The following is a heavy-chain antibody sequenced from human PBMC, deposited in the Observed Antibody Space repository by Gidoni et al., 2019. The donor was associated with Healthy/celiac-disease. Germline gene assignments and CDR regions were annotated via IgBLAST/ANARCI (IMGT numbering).Heavy chain of an antibody. CDR3: ARGYCSSTSCFYYYYMDV. CDR1: GYTFTSHD. CDR2: MNPNSGNT. D-gene: IGHD2-2*01. V-gene: IGHV1-8*01. Sequence: QVQLVQSGAEVKKPGASVKVSCKDSGYTFTSHDINWVRQATGHGLEWMGWMNPNSGNTGYAQKFQGRVTMTRNTSISTAYMELSSLRSEDTAVYYCARGYCSSTSCFYYYYMDVWGKGTTVTVSS. J-gene: IGHJ6*03.